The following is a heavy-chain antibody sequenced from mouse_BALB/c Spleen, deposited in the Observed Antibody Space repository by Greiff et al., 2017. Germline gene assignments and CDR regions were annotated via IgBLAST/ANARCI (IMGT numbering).Heavy chain of an antibody. CDR3: ARVYYGNYLFDY. J-gene: IGHJ2*01. CDR2: ISSGGST. V-gene: IGHV5-6-5*01. Sequence: EVQRVESGGGLVKPGGSLKLSCAASGFTFSSYDMSWVRQTPEKRLEWVASISSGGSTYYPDSVKGRFTISRDNARNILYLQMSSLRSEDTAMYYCARVYYGNYLFDYWGQGTTLTVSS. D-gene: IGHD2-1*01. CDR1: GFTFSSYD.